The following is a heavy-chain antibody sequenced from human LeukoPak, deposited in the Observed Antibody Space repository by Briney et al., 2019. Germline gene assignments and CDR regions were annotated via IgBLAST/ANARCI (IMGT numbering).Heavy chain of an antibody. D-gene: IGHD3-10*01. CDR3: ARVKGSYSVDY. CDR1: GFSFSSYT. CDR2: ISSSSYI. Sequence: GGSLRLSCAASGFSFSSYTMNWVRQAPGKGLEWVSIISSSSYIYYADSVKGRFTISRDNAKNSLYLQMNSLRVEDTAVYYCARVKGSYSVDYWGQGTLVTVSS. V-gene: IGHV3-21*01. J-gene: IGHJ4*02.